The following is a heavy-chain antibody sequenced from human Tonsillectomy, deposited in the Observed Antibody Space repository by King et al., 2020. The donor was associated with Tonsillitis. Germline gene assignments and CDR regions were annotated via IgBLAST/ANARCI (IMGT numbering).Heavy chain of an antibody. J-gene: IGHJ6*02. CDR3: ARGAYDWYSSSSEGYYYYYGMDV. CDR2: INHSGST. CDR1: GGSFSGYY. V-gene: IGHV4-34*01. D-gene: IGHD6-6*01. Sequence: VQLQQWGAGLLKPSETLSLTCAVYGGSFSGYYWSWIRQPPGKGLEWIGEINHSGSTNYNPSLKSRVTISVDTSKNQFSLKLSSVTAADTAVYYCARGAYDWYSSSSEGYYYYYGMDVWGQGPTVTVSS.